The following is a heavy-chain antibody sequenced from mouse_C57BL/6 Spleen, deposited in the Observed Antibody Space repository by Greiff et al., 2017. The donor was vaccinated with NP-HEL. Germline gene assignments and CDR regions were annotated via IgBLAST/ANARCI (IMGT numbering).Heavy chain of an antibody. CDR2: IDPSDSYT. CDR3: ARCDSMSYFDY. V-gene: IGHV1-69*01. J-gene: IGHJ2*01. CDR1: GYTFTSYW. D-gene: IGHD2-4*01. Sequence: QVQLQQPGAELVMPGASVKLSCKASGYTFTSYWMHWVKQRPGQGLEWIGEIDPSDSYTNYNQKFKGKSTLTVDKSSSTAYMQLSSLTSEDSAVYYGARCDSMSYFDYWGQGTTLTVSS.